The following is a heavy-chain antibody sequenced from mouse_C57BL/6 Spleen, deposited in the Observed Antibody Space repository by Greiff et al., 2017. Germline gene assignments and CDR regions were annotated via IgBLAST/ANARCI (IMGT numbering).Heavy chain of an antibody. CDR2: IYPGDGDT. D-gene: IGHD1-2*01. J-gene: IGHJ3*01. Sequence: QVQLQQSGAELVKPGASVKISCKASGYAFSSYWMNWVKQRPGKGLEWIGQIYPGDGDTNYNGKFKGKATLTADKSSSTAYMQLSSLTSEDSAVXFCAREGNYYGPCAYWGQGTLVTVSA. V-gene: IGHV1-80*01. CDR1: GYAFSSYW. CDR3: AREGNYYGPCAY.